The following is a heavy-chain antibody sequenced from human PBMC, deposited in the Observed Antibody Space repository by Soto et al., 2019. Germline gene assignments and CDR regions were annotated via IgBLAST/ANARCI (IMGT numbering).Heavy chain of an antibody. CDR3: ARDGDSSSWYTTDAFDI. J-gene: IGHJ3*02. Sequence: GGSLRLSCAASGFTFSSYSMNWVRQAPGKGLEWVSSISSSSSYIYYADSVKGRFTISRDNAKNSLYLQMYSLRAEDTAVYYCARDGDSSSWYTTDAFDIWGQGTMVTVSS. V-gene: IGHV3-21*01. CDR2: ISSSSSYI. D-gene: IGHD6-13*01. CDR1: GFTFSSYS.